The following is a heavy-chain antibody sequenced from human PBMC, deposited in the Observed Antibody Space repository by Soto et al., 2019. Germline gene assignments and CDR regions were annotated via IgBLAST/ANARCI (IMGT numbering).Heavy chain of an antibody. V-gene: IGHV2-5*02. CDR3: TQVYGSGSWGWYFHS. D-gene: IGHD1-26*01. Sequence: QITLRESGPSLVKPTETLTLTCTFSRFSLTTTGVGVGWIRQPPGKALEWLAVVFWDGGERYSPSLKSRVTTTXXXSXHQVVLTMTNMDPADTATYYCTQVYGSGSWGWYFHSWGQGTLVTVSS. J-gene: IGHJ4*02. CDR2: VFWDGGE. CDR1: RFSLTTTGVG.